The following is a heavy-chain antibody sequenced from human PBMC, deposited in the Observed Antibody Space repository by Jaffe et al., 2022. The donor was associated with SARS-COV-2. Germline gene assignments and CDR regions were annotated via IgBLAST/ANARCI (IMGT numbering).Heavy chain of an antibody. Sequence: QVQLQESGPGLVRPSETLSLTCTVSGASVSRYYWSWIRQSPGEGLEWIGYMSYSGSTNSNPSLKSRVTTSVVTSKNQLSLKMSSVTAADTAVYYCARVGDGYDDWGQGTLVTVSS. J-gene: IGHJ4*02. CDR3: ARVGDGYDD. D-gene: IGHD3-16*01. V-gene: IGHV4-59*02. CDR2: MSYSGST. CDR1: GASVSRYY.